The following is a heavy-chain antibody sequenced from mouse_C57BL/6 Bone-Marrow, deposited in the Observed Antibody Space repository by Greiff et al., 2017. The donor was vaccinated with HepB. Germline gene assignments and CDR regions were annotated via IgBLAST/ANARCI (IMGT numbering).Heavy chain of an antibody. V-gene: IGHV1-19*01. CDR2: INPYNGGT. CDR3: AVWLRLYYFDY. J-gene: IGHJ2*01. Sequence: EVQLQQSGPVLVKPGASVKMSCKASGYTFTDYYMNWVKQSHGKSLEWIGVINPYNGGTSYNQKFKGKATLTVDKSSSTAYMELNSLTSEDSAVYYCAVWLRLYYFDYWGQGTTLTVSS. CDR1: GYTFTDYY. D-gene: IGHD2-2*01.